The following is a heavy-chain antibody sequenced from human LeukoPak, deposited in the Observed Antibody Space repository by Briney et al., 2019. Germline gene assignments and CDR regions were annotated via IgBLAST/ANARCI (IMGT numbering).Heavy chain of an antibody. Sequence: GGSLRLSCAASGFTFSSYAMSWVRQAPGKGLEWVSAISGSGGSTYYADSVKGRFTISRDNSKNTLYLQMNSLRAEDTAVYYCAKDLHRPFISPQYYFDYWGQGTLVTVSS. D-gene: IGHD2/OR15-2a*01. CDR1: GFTFSSYA. V-gene: IGHV3-23*01. CDR3: AKDLHRPFISPQYYFDY. J-gene: IGHJ4*02. CDR2: ISGSGGST.